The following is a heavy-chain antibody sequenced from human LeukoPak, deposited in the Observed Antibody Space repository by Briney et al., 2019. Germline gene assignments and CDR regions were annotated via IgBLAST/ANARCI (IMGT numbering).Heavy chain of an antibody. CDR1: GGSFSGYY. J-gene: IGHJ5*02. D-gene: IGHD3-3*01. Sequence: SETLSLTCAGYGGSFSGYYWSWIRQPPGKGLEWIGEINHSGSTNYNPSLKSRVTISVDTSKNQFSLKLSSVTAADTAVYYCARHALYYDFWSGYPRLPHNWFDPWGQGTLVTVSS. CDR3: ARHALYYDFWSGYPRLPHNWFDP. CDR2: INHSGST. V-gene: IGHV4-34*01.